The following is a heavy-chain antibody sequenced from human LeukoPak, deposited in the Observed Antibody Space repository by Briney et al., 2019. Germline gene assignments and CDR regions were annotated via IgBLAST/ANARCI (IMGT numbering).Heavy chain of an antibody. CDR1: GYTFTDYY. CDR2: INPNSGGT. CDR3: ARGYCSGGTCYLVENWLDP. D-gene: IGHD2-15*01. J-gene: IGHJ5*02. Sequence: EASVKVSCKASGYTFTDYYIHWVRQAPGQGLEWMGRINPNSGGTDYAQNFQGRVTMTRDTSISTAYMELSRLRSDDTAVYYCARGYCSGGTCYLVENWLDPWGQGTLVTVSS. V-gene: IGHV1-2*06.